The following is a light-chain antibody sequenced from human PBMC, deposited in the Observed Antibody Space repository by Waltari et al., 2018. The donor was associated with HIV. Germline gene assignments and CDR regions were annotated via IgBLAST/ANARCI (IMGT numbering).Light chain of an antibody. CDR2: RNN. CDR3: AAWDDSLSGV. J-gene: IGLJ2*01. Sequence: QSVLTQPPSASGPPGQRVPIPCSGGSSNIGHNNVHWYQQFPGTAPKLLIYRNNQRPSGVPDRFSGSKSGTSASLVISGLRSEDEADYYCAAWDDSLSGVFGGGTKVTVL. V-gene: IGLV1-47*01. CDR1: SSNIGHNN.